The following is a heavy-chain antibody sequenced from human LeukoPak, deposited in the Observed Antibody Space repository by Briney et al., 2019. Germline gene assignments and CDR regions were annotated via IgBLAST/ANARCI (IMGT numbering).Heavy chain of an antibody. J-gene: IGHJ6*02. Sequence: PGGSLRPSCAASGFTFSSYGMPWVRQAPGKGLEWVAVISYDGSNKYYADSVKGRFTISRDDSKNTLYLQMNSLRAEDTAVYYCAIDSSGYYYYYGMDVWGQGTTVTVSS. D-gene: IGHD3-22*01. CDR2: ISYDGSNK. CDR1: GFTFSSYG. V-gene: IGHV3-30*03. CDR3: AIDSSGYYYYYGMDV.